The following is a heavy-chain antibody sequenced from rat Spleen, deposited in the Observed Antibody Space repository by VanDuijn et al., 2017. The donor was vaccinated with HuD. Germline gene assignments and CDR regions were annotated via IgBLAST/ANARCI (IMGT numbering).Heavy chain of an antibody. D-gene: IGHD1-11*01. Sequence: EVQLVESGGGLVQPERSLKLSCVASGFTFNKYWMTWIRQAPGKGLEWIASITNNGDSTYYPDSVKGRFTISRDNAKSTLYLQMNSLRSEDTATYYCTAGGGYWDYWGQGVMVTVSS. CDR2: ITNNGDST. V-gene: IGHV5-31*01. CDR3: TAGGGYWDY. CDR1: GFTFNKYW. J-gene: IGHJ2*01.